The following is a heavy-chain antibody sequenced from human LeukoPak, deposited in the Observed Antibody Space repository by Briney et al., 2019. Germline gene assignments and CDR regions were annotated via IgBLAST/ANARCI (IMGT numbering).Heavy chain of an antibody. CDR3: ARQGYSGYDRDY. D-gene: IGHD5-12*01. V-gene: IGHV4-39*01. CDR2: IYYSGST. J-gene: IGHJ4*02. Sequence: PSETLSLTCTVSGGSISSSSYDWGWIRQPPGKGLEWIGSIYYSGSTYYNPSLKSRVTISVDTSKNQFSLKLSSVTAADTAVYYCARQGYSGYDRDYWGQGTLVTVSS. CDR1: GGSISSSSYD.